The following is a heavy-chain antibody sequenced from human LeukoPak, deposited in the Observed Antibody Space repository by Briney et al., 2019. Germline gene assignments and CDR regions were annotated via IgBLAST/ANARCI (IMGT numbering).Heavy chain of an antibody. V-gene: IGHV4-38-2*02. D-gene: IGHD3-3*01. CDR2: IYHSGST. Sequence: SETLSLTCTVSGYSISSGYYWGWIRQPPGKGPEWIGSIYHSGSTYYNPSLKSRVTISVDTSKNQFSLKLSSVTAADTAVYYCARDSDFRSGYYQFDYWGQGTLVTVSS. J-gene: IGHJ4*02. CDR1: GYSISSGYY. CDR3: ARDSDFRSGYYQFDY.